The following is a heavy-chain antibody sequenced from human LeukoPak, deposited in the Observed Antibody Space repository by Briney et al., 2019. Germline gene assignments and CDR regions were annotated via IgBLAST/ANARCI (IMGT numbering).Heavy chain of an antibody. CDR3: ARVLHDPLEYGYYMDV. CDR2: INHTGNT. CDR1: GGSFSGFY. Sequence: SETLTLTCAVDGGSFSGFYWSWIRQTPGKGLEWIGDINHTGNTNYNPSLTDYNPSLKSRVTISVDSSKNELSLKVTSLTAADTGVYYCARVLHDPLEYGYYMDVWGKGTTVTVSS. D-gene: IGHD3-3*01. J-gene: IGHJ6*03. V-gene: IGHV4-34*01.